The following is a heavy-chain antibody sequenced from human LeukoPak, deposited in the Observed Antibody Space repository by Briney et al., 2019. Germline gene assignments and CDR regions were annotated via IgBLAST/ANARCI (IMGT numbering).Heavy chain of an antibody. CDR2: IYYSGST. CDR1: GGSISSGGYY. J-gene: IGHJ6*02. D-gene: IGHD2-2*01. Sequence: PSETLSLTCTVSGGSISSGGYYWSWIRHHPGKGLEWIGYIYYSGSTYYNPSLKSRVTISVDTSKNQFSLKLSSVTAADTAVYYCARARVDYYYYGMDVWGQGTTVTVSS. CDR3: ARARVDYYYYGMDV. V-gene: IGHV4-31*03.